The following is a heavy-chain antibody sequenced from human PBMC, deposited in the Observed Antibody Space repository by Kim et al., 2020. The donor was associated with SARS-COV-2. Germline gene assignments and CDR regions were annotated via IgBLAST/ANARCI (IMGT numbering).Heavy chain of an antibody. J-gene: IGHJ4*02. V-gene: IGHV3-30*18. CDR2: ISYDGSNK. CDR1: GFTFSSYG. D-gene: IGHD3-22*01. Sequence: GGSLRLSCAASGFTFSSYGMHWVRQAPGKGLEWVAVISYDGSNKYYADSVKGRFTISRDNSKNTLYLQMNSLRAEDTAVYYCAKLGAYYYDSSGSDSRACWSQGTLVTVSS. CDR3: AKLGAYYYDSSGSDSRAC.